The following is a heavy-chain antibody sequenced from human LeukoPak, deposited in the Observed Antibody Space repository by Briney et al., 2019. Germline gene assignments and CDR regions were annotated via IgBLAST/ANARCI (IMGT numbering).Heavy chain of an antibody. Sequence: GRTLRPSCVASVLTFSAYWMSWVRQATAQGMGWGASVKHDGTTKYYVDSVKGRCTISRDNARNSMYPQMYSLRAEDTAVYYCSISGSYTPDSDYWGQGTLVSVS. V-gene: IGHV3-7*02. CDR3: SISGSYTPDSDY. D-gene: IGHD3-10*01. J-gene: IGHJ4*02. CDR2: VKHDGTTK. CDR1: VLTFSAYW.